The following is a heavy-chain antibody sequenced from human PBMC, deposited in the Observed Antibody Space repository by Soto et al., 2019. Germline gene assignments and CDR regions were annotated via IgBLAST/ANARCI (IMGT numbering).Heavy chain of an antibody. CDR2: ISYDGSNK. D-gene: IGHD6-19*01. Sequence: QVQLVESGGGVVQPGRSLRLSCAASGFTFSSYGMHWVRQAPGKGLEWVAVISYDGSNKYYADSVKGRFTISRDNSKNTLYLQMNRLRAEDTAVYYCAKISPYSSGWSSQELVDYWGQGTLVTVSS. CDR3: AKISPYSSGWSSQELVDY. J-gene: IGHJ4*02. V-gene: IGHV3-30*18. CDR1: GFTFSSYG.